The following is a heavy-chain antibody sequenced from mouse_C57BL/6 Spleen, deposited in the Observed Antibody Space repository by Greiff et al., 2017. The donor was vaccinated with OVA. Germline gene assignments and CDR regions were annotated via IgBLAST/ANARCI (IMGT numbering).Heavy chain of an antibody. D-gene: IGHD1-1*01. CDR2: IYPGDGDT. V-gene: IGHV1-82*01. CDR3: ARDYYGSPYAMDY. J-gene: IGHJ4*01. Sequence: QVQLQQSGPELVKPGASVKISCKASGYAFSSSWMNWVKQRPGQGLEWIGRIYPGDGDTNYNGKFKGKATLTADKSSSTAYMQLSSLTSEDSAVYFCARDYYGSPYAMDYWGQGTSVTVSS. CDR1: GYAFSSSW.